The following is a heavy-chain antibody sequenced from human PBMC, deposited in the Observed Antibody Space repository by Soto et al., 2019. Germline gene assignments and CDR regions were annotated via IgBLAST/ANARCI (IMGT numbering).Heavy chain of an antibody. CDR2: ISYSGTT. Sequence: QVQLQESGPGLVKPSETLSLTCTVSGGSLSSYYWSWIRRPPGMGLEWIASISYSGTTNYNSSLKSRVTISIDTSKNQFSLKFNSVTAADTAVYYCAREGYSFGPFDYWGQGALVTVSS. D-gene: IGHD5-18*01. V-gene: IGHV4-59*01. CDR1: GGSLSSYY. J-gene: IGHJ4*02. CDR3: AREGYSFGPFDY.